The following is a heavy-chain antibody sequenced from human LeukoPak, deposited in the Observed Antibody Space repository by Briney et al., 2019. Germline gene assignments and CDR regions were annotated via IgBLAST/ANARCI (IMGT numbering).Heavy chain of an antibody. V-gene: IGHV3-66*02. CDR3: ARHYGGNLEYYPDAFDI. J-gene: IGHJ3*02. CDR1: GFTFSSYA. Sequence: GGSLRLSCAASGFTFSSYAMSWVRQAPGKGLEWVSVIYSGGSTYYADSVKGRFTISRDNSKNTLYLQMNSLRAEDTAVYYCARHYGGNLEYYPDAFDIWGQGTMVTVSS. D-gene: IGHD4-23*01. CDR2: IYSGGST.